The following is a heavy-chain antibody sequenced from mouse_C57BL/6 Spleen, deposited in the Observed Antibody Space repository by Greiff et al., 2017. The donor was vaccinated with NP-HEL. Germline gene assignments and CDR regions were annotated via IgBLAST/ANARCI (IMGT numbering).Heavy chain of an antibody. CDR2: IRNKANGYTT. CDR3: ASSDGYYVGFAY. V-gene: IGHV7-3*01. Sequence: EVKLMESGGGLVQPGGSLSLSCAASGFTFTDYYMSWVRQPPGKALEWLGFIRNKANGYTTEYSVSVKGRFTISRDNSQSILYLQMNALRAEDSATYYCASSDGYYVGFAYWGQGTLVTVSA. CDR1: GFTFTDYY. D-gene: IGHD2-3*01. J-gene: IGHJ3*01.